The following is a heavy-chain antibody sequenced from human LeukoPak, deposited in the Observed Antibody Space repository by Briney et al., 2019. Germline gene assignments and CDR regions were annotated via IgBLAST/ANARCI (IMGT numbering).Heavy chain of an antibody. CDR2: IGSSVTDT. D-gene: IGHD2-15*01. CDR3: AKNLYCGGGSCYPSALGMDV. V-gene: IGHV3-23*05. J-gene: IGHJ6*02. CDR1: GFTFRNYA. Sequence: GGSLRLSCAASGFTFRNYAMRWVRQGPGKGLEWVSSIGSSVTDTYYADSVKGRFTISRDNSKNTLFLQMNSLRAEDTAVYYCAKNLYCGGGSCYPSALGMDVWGQGTTVTVSS.